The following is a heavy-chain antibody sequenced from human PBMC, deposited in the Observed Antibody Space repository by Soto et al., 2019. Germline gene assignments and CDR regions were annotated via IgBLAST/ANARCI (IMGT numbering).Heavy chain of an antibody. CDR1: GFFIISGNY. D-gene: IGHD2-15*01. CDR3: ARARWYDAFDV. CDR2: IFHGGNT. Sequence: ATLSLTCAVSGFFIISGNYWGWIRKPPGKGLEWIGSIFHGGNTYYNPSLKSRVTISVDMSKNQFSLKLNSVTAADTAVYYCARARWYDAFDVWGQGTVVTVSS. V-gene: IGHV4-38-2*01. J-gene: IGHJ3*01.